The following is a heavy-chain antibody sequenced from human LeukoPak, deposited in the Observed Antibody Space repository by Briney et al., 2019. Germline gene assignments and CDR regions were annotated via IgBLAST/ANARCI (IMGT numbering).Heavy chain of an antibody. CDR2: ISAYNGNT. CDR1: GYTFTSYV. J-gene: IGHJ4*02. V-gene: IGHV1-18*01. D-gene: IGHD2-2*01. CDR3: ARDRRYCSSTSCYHPFDY. Sequence: GASVKVSCKASGYTFTSYVISWVRQAPGQGLEWMGWISAYNGNTNYAQKLRGRVTMTTDTSTSTAYMELRSLRSDDTAVYYCARDRRYCSSTSCYHPFDYWGQGTLVTVSS.